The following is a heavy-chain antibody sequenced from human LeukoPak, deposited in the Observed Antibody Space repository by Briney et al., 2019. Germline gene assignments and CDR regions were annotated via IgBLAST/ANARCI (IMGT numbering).Heavy chain of an antibody. D-gene: IGHD3-10*02. V-gene: IGHV3-48*03. CDR2: ISSSGSTI. J-gene: IGHJ6*04. CDR3: AELGITMIGGV. Sequence: PGGSLRLSCAASGFTFSSYETNWVRQAPGKGLEWVSYISSSGSTIYCADSVKGRFTISRDNAKNSLYLQMNSLRAEDTAVYYCAELGITMIGGVWGKGTTVTISS. CDR1: GFTFSSYE.